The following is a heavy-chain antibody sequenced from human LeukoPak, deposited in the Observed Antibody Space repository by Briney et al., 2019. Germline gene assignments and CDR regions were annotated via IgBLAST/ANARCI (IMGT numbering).Heavy chain of an antibody. CDR1: GYSFTDYY. J-gene: IGHJ4*02. D-gene: IGHD1-1*01. Sequence: ASVKVSCKASGYSFTDYYIHWVRQAPGQGLEWMGWINPNSGVTHYAQKLQGRVTMTTDTSTSTAYMELRSLRSDDTAVHYCARDTGYLEEGVDYWGQGTLVTVSS. CDR3: ARDTGYLEEGVDY. CDR2: INPNSGVT. V-gene: IGHV1-2*02.